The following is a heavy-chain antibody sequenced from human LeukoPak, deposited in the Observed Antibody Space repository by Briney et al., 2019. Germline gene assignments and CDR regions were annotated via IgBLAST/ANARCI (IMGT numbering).Heavy chain of an antibody. CDR1: GFTFDDYA. V-gene: IGHV3-9*01. Sequence: GGSLRLSCAASGFTFDDYAMHWVRQAPGKGLEWVSGISWNSGSIGYADSVKGRFTISRDSAKNSLYLQMNSLRAEDTALYYCAKGRSFDAFDIWGQGTMVTVSS. J-gene: IGHJ3*02. CDR2: ISWNSGSI. CDR3: AKGRSFDAFDI. D-gene: IGHD1-26*01.